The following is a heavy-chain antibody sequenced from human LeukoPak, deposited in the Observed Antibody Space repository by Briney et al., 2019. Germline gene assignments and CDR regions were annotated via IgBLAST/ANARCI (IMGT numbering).Heavy chain of an antibody. J-gene: IGHJ4*02. CDR1: GFTFSSYS. CDR3: ARDWYYYDSSGYPDY. D-gene: IGHD3-22*01. Sequence: SWGSLRLSCAASGFTFSSYSMNWVRQAPGKGLEWVSYISRSSTIYYADSVKGRFTISRDNAKNSLYLQMNSLRAEDTAVYYCARDWYYYDSSGYPDYWGQGTLVTVSS. CDR2: ISRSSTI. V-gene: IGHV3-48*04.